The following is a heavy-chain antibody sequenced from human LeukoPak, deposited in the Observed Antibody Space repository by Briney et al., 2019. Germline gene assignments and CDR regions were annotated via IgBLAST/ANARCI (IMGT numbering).Heavy chain of an antibody. Sequence: TGGSLRLSCAASGITFSSYAMNWVRQAPGKGLEWVSAICGSGGSTYYADSVKGRFTTSRDNSKSSLYLQMDSLSADDTAVYYCAKDRSAARVGATPTYYFDYWGQGTLVTVSS. D-gene: IGHD1-26*01. CDR2: ICGSGGST. CDR1: GITFSSYA. V-gene: IGHV3-23*01. J-gene: IGHJ4*02. CDR3: AKDRSAARVGATPTYYFDY.